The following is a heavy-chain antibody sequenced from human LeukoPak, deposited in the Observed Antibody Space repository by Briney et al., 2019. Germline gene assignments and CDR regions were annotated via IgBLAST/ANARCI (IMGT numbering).Heavy chain of an antibody. CDR1: GFTFSTYA. V-gene: IGHV3-23*01. J-gene: IGHJ2*01. CDR3: AKGTGASDWYFDL. Sequence: GGSLRLSCAASGFTFSTYAMNWVRQAPGKGLQWLSTISGGRSDTFYADSVKGRFTISRDNSKNTLYLQMNSLRAEDTAMYYCAKGTGASDWYFDLWGRGTLVTVSS. D-gene: IGHD3-10*01. CDR2: ISGGRSDT.